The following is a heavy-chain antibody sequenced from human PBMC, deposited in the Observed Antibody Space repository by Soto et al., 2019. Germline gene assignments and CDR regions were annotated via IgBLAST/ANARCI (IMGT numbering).Heavy chain of an antibody. Sequence: PGESLKISCKGSGYSFTSYWISWVRQMPGKGLEWMGRIDPSDSYTNYSPSFQGHVTISADKSISTAYLQWSSLKASDTATYYCARLKKVATIREYYFDYWGQGTLVTVSS. CDR3: ARLKKVATIREYYFDY. CDR1: GYSFTSYW. D-gene: IGHD5-12*01. CDR2: IDPSDSYT. J-gene: IGHJ4*02. V-gene: IGHV5-10-1*01.